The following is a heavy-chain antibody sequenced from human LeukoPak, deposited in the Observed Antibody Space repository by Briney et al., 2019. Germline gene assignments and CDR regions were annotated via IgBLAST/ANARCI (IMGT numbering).Heavy chain of an antibody. Sequence: PGGSLRLSCAASGFTFSSYAMSWVRQAPGKGLEWVSAISGSGGSAYYADSVKGRFTISRDNSKNTLYLQMNSLRAEDTAVYYCAKAQTNWGTPFDYWGQGTLVTVSS. D-gene: IGHD7-27*01. CDR3: AKAQTNWGTPFDY. CDR2: ISGSGGSA. V-gene: IGHV3-23*01. J-gene: IGHJ4*02. CDR1: GFTFSSYA.